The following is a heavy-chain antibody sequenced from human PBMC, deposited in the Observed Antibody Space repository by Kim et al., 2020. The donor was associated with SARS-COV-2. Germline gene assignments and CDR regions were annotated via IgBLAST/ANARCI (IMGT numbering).Heavy chain of an antibody. CDR3: AREAGSLFDY. Sequence: STNYNPSLKSRVTISVDTSKNQFSLKLISVTAADTAVYYCAREAGSLFDYWGQGTLVTVSS. V-gene: IGHV4-59*01. D-gene: IGHD6-13*01. J-gene: IGHJ4*02. CDR2: ST.